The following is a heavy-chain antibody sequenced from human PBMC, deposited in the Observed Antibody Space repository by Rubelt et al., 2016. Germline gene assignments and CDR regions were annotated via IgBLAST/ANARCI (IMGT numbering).Heavy chain of an antibody. V-gene: IGHV2-5*02. J-gene: IGHJ3*02. CDR3: APTICGVVYHRHAAFDI. D-gene: IGHD3-3*01. Sequence: QITLKESGPTLVKPTQTLTLTCTFSGFSLSTSGVGVGWIRQPPGQALEWLALIYYADDKRYSPSLKSRLTITKDTSKNQVVLTMTNMDPVDTATYYCAPTICGVVYHRHAAFDIWGQGTMVTVSS. CDR1: GFSLSTSGVG. CDR2: IYYADDK.